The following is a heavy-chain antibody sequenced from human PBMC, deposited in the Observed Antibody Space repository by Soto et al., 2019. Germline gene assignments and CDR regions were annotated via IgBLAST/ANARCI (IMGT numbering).Heavy chain of an antibody. J-gene: IGHJ3*02. V-gene: IGHV4-39*01. D-gene: IGHD2-15*01. Sequence: SETLSLTCTVSGGSISSSSYYWGWIRQPPGKGLEWIGSIYYSGSTYYNPSLKSRVTISVDTSKNQFSLKLSSVTAADTAVYYCASPRRLGYCSGGSCSDAFDIWGQGTMVTVSS. CDR2: IYYSGST. CDR1: GGSISSSSYY. CDR3: ASPRRLGYCSGGSCSDAFDI.